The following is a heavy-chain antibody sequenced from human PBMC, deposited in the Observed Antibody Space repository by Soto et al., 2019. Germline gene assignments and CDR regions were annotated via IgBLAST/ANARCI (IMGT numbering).Heavy chain of an antibody. D-gene: IGHD1-1*01. J-gene: IGHJ4*02. CDR3: VRDWGLRGTATLFDY. Sequence: GGSLRLSCGTSGFTFANFAMGWVRQAPGKARYWLSGISSSGRRTYYADSVKGRFTISRDNSKNTLYRQMNSLRAKDTAVDYCVRDWGLRGTATLFDYWGQGTLVTVSS. V-gene: IGHV3-23*01. CDR2: ISSSGRRT. CDR1: GFTFANFA.